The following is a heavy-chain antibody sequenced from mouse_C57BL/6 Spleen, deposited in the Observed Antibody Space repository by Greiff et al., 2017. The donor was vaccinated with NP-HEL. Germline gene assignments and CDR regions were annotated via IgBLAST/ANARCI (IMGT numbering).Heavy chain of an antibody. D-gene: IGHD1-1*01. CDR3: ARGTTVVGGYFDY. CDR1: GYTFTSYW. J-gene: IGHJ2*01. CDR2: IDPSDSET. Sequence: QVQLQQPGAELVRPGSSVKLSCKASGYTFTSYWMHWVKQRPIQGLEWIGNIDPSDSETHYNQKFKDKATLTVDKSSSTAYMQLSSLTSEDSAVYYCARGTTVVGGYFDYWGQGTTLTVSS. V-gene: IGHV1-52*01.